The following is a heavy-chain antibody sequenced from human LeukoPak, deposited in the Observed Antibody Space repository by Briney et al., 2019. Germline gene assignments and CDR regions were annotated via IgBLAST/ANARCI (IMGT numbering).Heavy chain of an antibody. Sequence: GGSLRLSCAASGFTFSSYVMNWVRQAPGKGLEWVSDISGGGGSTYYADSVKGRFTITRDNSKNTLYLQMNSLRAEDTAVYYWAKGGYCSTTSCYVGWFDPWGQGTLVTVSS. D-gene: IGHD2-2*01. CDR2: ISGGGGST. CDR3: AKGGYCSTTSCYVGWFDP. J-gene: IGHJ5*02. CDR1: GFTFSSYV. V-gene: IGHV3-23*01.